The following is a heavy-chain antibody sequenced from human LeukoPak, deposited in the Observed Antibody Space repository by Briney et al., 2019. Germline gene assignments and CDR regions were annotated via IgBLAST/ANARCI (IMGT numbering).Heavy chain of an antibody. CDR2: MNPNSGNT. CDR3: AREEYSYGEGAFDI. J-gene: IGHJ3*02. Sequence: ASVKVSCKASGYTFTSYDINWVRQATGQGLEWMGWMNPNSGNTGYAQKVQGRVTMTRNTSISTAYMELSSLRSEDTAVYYCAREEYSYGEGAFDIWGQGTMVTVSS. CDR1: GYTFTSYD. V-gene: IGHV1-8*01. D-gene: IGHD5-18*01.